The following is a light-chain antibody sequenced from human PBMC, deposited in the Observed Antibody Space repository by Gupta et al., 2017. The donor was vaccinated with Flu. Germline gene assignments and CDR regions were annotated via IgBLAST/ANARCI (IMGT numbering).Light chain of an antibody. V-gene: IGLV2-23*02. CDR2: EVS. Sequence: SSTLTCTDTNSDVGKFTLVSWYQQQPGKALNLIIYEVSKWPSHIPTRFSGSKSGITASLTISERQDEDEADYYCCSDAADDTVLFGGGTRLTVL. J-gene: IGLJ2*01. CDR1: NSDVGKFTL. CDR3: CSDAADDTVL.